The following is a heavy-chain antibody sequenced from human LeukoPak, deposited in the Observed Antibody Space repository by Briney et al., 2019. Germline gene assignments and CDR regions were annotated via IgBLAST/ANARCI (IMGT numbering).Heavy chain of an antibody. Sequence: GGSLRLSCAVSGFTFSSYWMSWVRQAPGKGLEWVAVISYDGSNKYYADSVKGRFTISRDNSKNTLYLQMNSLRAEDTAVYYCARDLDNHLSVYCSSTSCYGGFDYWGQGTLVTVSS. CDR1: GFTFSSYW. CDR3: ARDLDNHLSVYCSSTSCYGGFDY. J-gene: IGHJ4*02. D-gene: IGHD2-2*01. V-gene: IGHV3-30*19. CDR2: ISYDGSNK.